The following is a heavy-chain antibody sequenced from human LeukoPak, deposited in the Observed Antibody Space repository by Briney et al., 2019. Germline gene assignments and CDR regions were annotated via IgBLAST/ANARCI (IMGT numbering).Heavy chain of an antibody. CDR1: GGSISSGGYY. J-gene: IGHJ5*02. V-gene: IGHV4-30-2*01. CDR2: IYHSGST. Sequence: SETLSLTCTVSGGSISSGGYYWSWIRQPPGKGLEWIGYIYHSGSTYYNPSLKSRVTISVDRSKNQFSLKLSSVTAADTAVYYCASYIVVVPAATGNWLDPWGQGTLVTVSS. CDR3: ASYIVVVPAATGNWLDP. D-gene: IGHD2-2*01.